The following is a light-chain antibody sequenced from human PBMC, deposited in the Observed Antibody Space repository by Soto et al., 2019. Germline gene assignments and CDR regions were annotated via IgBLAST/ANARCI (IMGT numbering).Light chain of an antibody. CDR1: QIFNSNY. V-gene: IGKV3-20*01. Sequence: EMVLTQSPATLSLSQGERATLSCSASQIFNSNYLAWYQQKPGQAPRLLIYGTSSRATGIPDRFSGSGSGTDFTLTISRLEPEDFAVYYCQHYASSPRAFGQGTKVDI. J-gene: IGKJ1*01. CDR2: GTS. CDR3: QHYASSPRA.